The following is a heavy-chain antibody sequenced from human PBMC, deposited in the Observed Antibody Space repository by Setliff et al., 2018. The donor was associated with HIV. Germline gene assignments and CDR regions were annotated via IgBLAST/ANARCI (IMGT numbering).Heavy chain of an antibody. CDR3: ARQWRDQYNSGVSTEYFQH. V-gene: IGHV4-38-2*01. Sequence: SETLSLTCAVSAYSISSGYYWGWIRQPPGKGLEWIGSIYHSGSTYYNPSLMSRVTISVDTSKNQFFLKLRSVTAADTAVYYCARQWRDQYNSGVSTEYFQHWGLGTLVTVSS. CDR2: IYHSGST. D-gene: IGHD3-22*01. CDR1: AYSISSGYY. J-gene: IGHJ1*01.